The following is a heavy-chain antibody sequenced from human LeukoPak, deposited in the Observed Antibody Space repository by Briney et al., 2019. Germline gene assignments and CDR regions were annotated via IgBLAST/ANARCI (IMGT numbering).Heavy chain of an antibody. CDR2: ISGSGGNT. CDR3: AKVGLRLGGDY. J-gene: IGHJ4*02. CDR1: GFTFDDYA. Sequence: GGSLRLSCAASGFTFDDYAMHWVRQPPGKGLEWVSSISGSGGNTYFADSVKGRSTISRDNSKNTLYLQMNSLRAEDTAVYYCAKVGLRLGGDYWGQGTLVTVSS. D-gene: IGHD4-17*01. V-gene: IGHV3-23*01.